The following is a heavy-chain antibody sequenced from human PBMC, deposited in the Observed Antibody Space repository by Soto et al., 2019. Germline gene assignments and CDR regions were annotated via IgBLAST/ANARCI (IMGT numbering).Heavy chain of an antibody. J-gene: IGHJ5*02. CDR2: IPSRGRP. Sequence: QVQLRESGPGLVKPSQTLSLTCSVSGASVAGGSYYRSWVRQPPGKGLEWIGYIPSRGRPFYNPSLTSRGTISADTSKNQLPLQLTSVTAADTAVYYCARDTYSGYDFGLWGQGTLVTVSS. CDR1: GASVAGGSYY. CDR3: ARDTYSGYDFGL. D-gene: IGHD5-12*01. V-gene: IGHV4-30-4*01.